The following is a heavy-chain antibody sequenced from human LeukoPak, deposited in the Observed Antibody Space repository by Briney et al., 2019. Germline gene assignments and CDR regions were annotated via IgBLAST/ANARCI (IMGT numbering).Heavy chain of an antibody. CDR2: ISGSGGST. CDR3: ARDRGSSWYVSGYFDY. CDR1: GFTFSSYA. Sequence: PGGSLRLSCAASGFTFSSYAMSWVRQAPGKGLEWVSAISGSGGSTYYADSVKGRFTISRDNSKNTLYLHMNSLRAEDTAVYYCARDRGSSWYVSGYFDYWGQGTLVTVSS. D-gene: IGHD6-13*01. V-gene: IGHV3-23*01. J-gene: IGHJ4*02.